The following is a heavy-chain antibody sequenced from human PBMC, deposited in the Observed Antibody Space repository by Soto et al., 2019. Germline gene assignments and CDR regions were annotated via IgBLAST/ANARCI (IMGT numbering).Heavy chain of an antibody. CDR2: ISSSSSYT. CDR3: AREPRYNWNDGWFDP. V-gene: IGHV3-11*05. Sequence: QVQLVESGGGLVKPGGSLRLSCAASGFTFSDYYMSWIRQAPGKGLEWVSYISSSSSYTNYADSVKGRFTISRDNAKNSLYLQMNSLRAEDTAVYYCAREPRYNWNDGWFDPWGQGTLVTVSS. CDR1: GFTFSDYY. J-gene: IGHJ5*02. D-gene: IGHD1-20*01.